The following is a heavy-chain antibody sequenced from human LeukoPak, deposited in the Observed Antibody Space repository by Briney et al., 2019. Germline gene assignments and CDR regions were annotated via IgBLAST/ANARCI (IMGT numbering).Heavy chain of an antibody. CDR2: IYYSGST. V-gene: IGHV4-59*08. Sequence: SETLSLTCTVSGGSISSYYWSRIRQPPGKGLEWIGYIYYSGSTNYNPSLKSRVTISVDTSKNQFSLKLSSVTAADTAVYYCARHLGRARGYSYGYVRIYDAFDIWGQGTMVTVSS. CDR1: GGSISSYY. D-gene: IGHD5-18*01. CDR3: ARHLGRARGYSYGYVRIYDAFDI. J-gene: IGHJ3*02.